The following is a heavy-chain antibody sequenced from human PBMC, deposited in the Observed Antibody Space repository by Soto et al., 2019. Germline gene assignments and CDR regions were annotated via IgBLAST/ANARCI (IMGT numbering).Heavy chain of an antibody. Sequence: QVQLVESGGGVVQPGRSLRLSCAASGFTFSSYGMHWVRQAPGKGLEWVAVISYDGSNKYYADSVKGRFTISRDNSKNTLYLQMNSLRAEDTAVYYCAKAKRNGYYDPTYFDYWGQGTLVTVSS. D-gene: IGHD3-22*01. CDR1: GFTFSSYG. CDR3: AKAKRNGYYDPTYFDY. CDR2: ISYDGSNK. J-gene: IGHJ4*02. V-gene: IGHV3-30*18.